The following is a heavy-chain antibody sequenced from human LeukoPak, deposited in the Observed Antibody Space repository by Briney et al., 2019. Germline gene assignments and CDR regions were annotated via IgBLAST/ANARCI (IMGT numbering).Heavy chain of an antibody. J-gene: IGHJ4*02. CDR3: AKLKGWYGEGYFDY. CDR2: IYSDGRT. Sequence: PGGSLRLSCAASGFAVSSNYMSWVRQAPGKGLEWVSVIYSDGRTYYADSVKGRFTISRGISKNTLFLQMTSLRAEDTAVYYCAKLKGWYGEGYFDYWGQGTLVTVSS. V-gene: IGHV3-53*01. CDR1: GFAVSSNY. D-gene: IGHD3-10*01.